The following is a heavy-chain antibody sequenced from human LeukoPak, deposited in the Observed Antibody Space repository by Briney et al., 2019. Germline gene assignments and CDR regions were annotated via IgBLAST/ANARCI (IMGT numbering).Heavy chain of an antibody. J-gene: IGHJ4*02. CDR3: TTVRGSSSSSWCIDY. CDR1: GLSFSSYG. D-gene: IGHD6-13*01. Sequence: AGRSLRLSCAASGLSFSSYGMHWVRQAPDKGLEWVAVIWYDGSNSYHADSVKGRFTISRDNSRNTLYLQMNSLRAEDTAVYYCTTVRGSSSSSWCIDYWGQGTLVTVSS. V-gene: IGHV3-33*01. CDR2: IWYDGSNS.